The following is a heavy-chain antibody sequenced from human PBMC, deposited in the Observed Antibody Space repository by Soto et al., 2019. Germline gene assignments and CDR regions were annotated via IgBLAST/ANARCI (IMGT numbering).Heavy chain of an antibody. D-gene: IGHD2-15*01. Sequence: SETLSLTCTVFGGSVSSGSYYWSWIRQPPGKGLEWIGNIYYSGSTIYNPSLKSRVTISLDTSKSQFSLKLTSVTAADTAFYYCAREQRSIVSPWFDPWGQGTLVTVS. CDR1: GGSVSSGSYY. CDR3: AREQRSIVSPWFDP. CDR2: IYYSGST. J-gene: IGHJ5*02. V-gene: IGHV4-61*01.